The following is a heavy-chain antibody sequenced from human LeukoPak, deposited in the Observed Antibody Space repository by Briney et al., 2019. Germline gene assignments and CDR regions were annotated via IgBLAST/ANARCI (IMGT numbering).Heavy chain of an antibody. J-gene: IGHJ5*02. CDR3: ARDHDVVVPAAIGYNWFDP. D-gene: IGHD2-2*01. Sequence: GGSLRLSCAASGFTVSSNYMSWVRQAPGKGLEWVSVIYSGGSTYYADSVKGRFTISRDNSKNTLYLQMNSLRAEDTAVYYCARDHDVVVPAAIGYNWFDPWGQGTLVTVSS. CDR1: GFTVSSNY. CDR2: IYSGGST. V-gene: IGHV3-53*01.